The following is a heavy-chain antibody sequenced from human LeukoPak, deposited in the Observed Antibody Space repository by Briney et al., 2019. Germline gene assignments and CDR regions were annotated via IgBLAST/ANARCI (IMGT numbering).Heavy chain of an antibody. CDR3: ARLRGAVTGTDPFDY. J-gene: IGHJ4*02. D-gene: IGHD6-19*01. Sequence: PGGSLRLSCAASGFTFSSYNMNWVRQAPGKGLEWVSSISGSSSYIYYADSVKGRFTISRDNAKKSLFLQMNSLRADDTAVYYCARLRGAVTGTDPFDYWGQGTLVTVSS. CDR2: ISGSSSYI. V-gene: IGHV3-21*01. CDR1: GFTFSSYN.